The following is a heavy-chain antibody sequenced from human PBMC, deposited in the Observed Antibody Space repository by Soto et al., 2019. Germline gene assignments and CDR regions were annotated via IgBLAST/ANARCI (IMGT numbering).Heavy chain of an antibody. CDR1: GYTFTSYG. CDR2: MNPNSGNT. Sequence: ASVKVSCKASGYTFTSYGISWVRQAPGQGLEWMGWMNPNSGNTGYAQKFQGRVTMTRNTSISTAYMELSSLRSEDTAVYYCARVMSSGWPNWFDPWGQGTLVTVSS. J-gene: IGHJ5*02. D-gene: IGHD6-19*01. CDR3: ARVMSSGWPNWFDP. V-gene: IGHV1-8*02.